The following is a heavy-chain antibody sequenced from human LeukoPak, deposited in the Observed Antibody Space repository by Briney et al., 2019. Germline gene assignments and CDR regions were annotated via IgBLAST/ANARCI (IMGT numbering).Heavy chain of an antibody. CDR2: IYYTGST. CDR3: ARGFTEAVAGLNNFDY. V-gene: IGHV4-59*08. D-gene: IGHD6-19*01. J-gene: IGHJ4*02. Sequence: PSETLSLTCSVSGGSMTSYYWTWIRQPPGKGLEWIGYIYYTGSTYYNPSLKSRVTISVDTSKNQFSLKLSSVTAAGTAVYYCARGFTEAVAGLNNFDYWGQGTLVTVSS. CDR1: GGSMTSYY.